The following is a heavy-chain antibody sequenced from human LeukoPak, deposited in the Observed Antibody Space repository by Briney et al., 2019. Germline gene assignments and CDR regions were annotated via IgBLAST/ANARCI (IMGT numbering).Heavy chain of an antibody. CDR3: AKARIPAGNHFDY. Sequence: PGGSLRLSCAASGFAFSNYAMTWVRQAPGKGLEWVSVISGSGGSTYYVDSVKGRFTISRVNSKNTLYLQLNSLRAEDTAVYYCAKARIPAGNHFDYWGQGTLVTVST. D-gene: IGHD1-14*01. J-gene: IGHJ4*02. V-gene: IGHV3-23*01. CDR1: GFAFSNYA. CDR2: ISGSGGST.